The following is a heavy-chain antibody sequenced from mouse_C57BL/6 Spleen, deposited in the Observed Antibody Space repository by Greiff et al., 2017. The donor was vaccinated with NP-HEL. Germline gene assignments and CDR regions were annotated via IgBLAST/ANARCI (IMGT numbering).Heavy chain of an antibody. CDR2: IYPGNSDT. J-gene: IGHJ3*01. Sequence: VHVKQSGTVLARPGASVKMSCKTSGYTFTSYWMHWVKQRPGQGLEWIGAIYPGNSDTSYNQKFKGKAKLTAVTSASTAYMELSSLTNEDSAVYYGTNYDYDAPFAYWGQGTLVTVSA. CDR3: TNYDYDAPFAY. D-gene: IGHD2-4*01. CDR1: GYTFTSYW. V-gene: IGHV1-5*01.